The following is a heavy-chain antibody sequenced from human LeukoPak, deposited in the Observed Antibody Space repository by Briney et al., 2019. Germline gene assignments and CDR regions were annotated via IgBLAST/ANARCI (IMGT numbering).Heavy chain of an antibody. J-gene: IGHJ1*01. CDR3: ARHDAGLAARPFHN. CDR2: IHASGPT. Sequence: SETLSLTCTVSGGSISTYYWSWIRRPPGKGLEWIGYIHASGPTNYNPSLKSRVTISVDTSRHQICLKLSSVTPAHTAVYYCARHDAGLAARPFHNWGQGTLVPVSS. V-gene: IGHV4-4*09. CDR1: GGSISTYY. D-gene: IGHD6-6*01.